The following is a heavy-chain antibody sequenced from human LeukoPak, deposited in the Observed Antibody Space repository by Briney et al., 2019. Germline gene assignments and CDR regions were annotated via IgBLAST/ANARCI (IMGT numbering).Heavy chain of an antibody. Sequence: SQTLSLTCAISGDSVSSNSAAWNWIRQSPSRGLEWLGRTYYRSKWYNDYAVSMKSRITINPDTSKNQFPLQLNSVTPEDTAVYYCTRGRPYSGSLGNFDYWGQGTLVTVSS. CDR1: GDSVSSNSAA. CDR3: TRGRPYSGSLGNFDY. CDR2: TYYRSKWYN. D-gene: IGHD1-26*01. J-gene: IGHJ4*02. V-gene: IGHV6-1*01.